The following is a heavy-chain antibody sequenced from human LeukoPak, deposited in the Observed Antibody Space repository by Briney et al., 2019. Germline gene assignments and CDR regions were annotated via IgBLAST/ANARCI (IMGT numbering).Heavy chain of an antibody. J-gene: IGHJ4*02. CDR2: IDPSSTYI. V-gene: IGHV3-21*01. CDR3: ARGGYNYDSTSSFDY. Sequence: PGGSLRLSCSASRFTFSSYTMNWVRQAPGKGLEWVSSIDPSSTYIYYADSVKGRFTISRDNAQNSLYLQMNSLRAEDTAVYYCARGGYNYDSTSSFDYWGQGIMVTVSS. CDR1: RFTFSSYT. D-gene: IGHD5-18*01.